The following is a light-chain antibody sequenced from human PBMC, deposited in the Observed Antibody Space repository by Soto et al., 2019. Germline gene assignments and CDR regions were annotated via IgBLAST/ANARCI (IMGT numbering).Light chain of an antibody. CDR3: QTWGTGIHVV. V-gene: IGLV4-69*01. J-gene: IGLJ2*01. CDR1: SGHSSYA. Sequence: QPVLTQSPSASASLGDSVKLTCTLSSGHSSYAIAWHQQQPEKGPRYLMKLNSDGSHSKGDGIPDRFSGSSSGAERYLTISSLQSEDEAEYYCQTWGTGIHVVFGGGTKLTVL. CDR2: LNSDGSH.